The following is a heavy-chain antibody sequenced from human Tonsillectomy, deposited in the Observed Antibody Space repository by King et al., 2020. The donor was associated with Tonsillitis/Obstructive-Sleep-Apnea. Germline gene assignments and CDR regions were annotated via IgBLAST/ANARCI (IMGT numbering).Heavy chain of an antibody. J-gene: IGHJ4*02. CDR3: AWEWTTVTTGRPNDY. CDR1: GFTLSSYN. CDR2: ISSSSSTI. D-gene: IGHD4-17*01. V-gene: IGHV3-48*02. Sequence: VQLVESGGGLVQPGGSLRLSCAASGFTLSSYNMNWVRQAPGKGLEWVSYISSSSSTIYYADSVKGRFTISRDNAKNSLYLQMNSLRDEDTADYYCAWEWTTVTTGRPNDYRDQGTLVAVSS.